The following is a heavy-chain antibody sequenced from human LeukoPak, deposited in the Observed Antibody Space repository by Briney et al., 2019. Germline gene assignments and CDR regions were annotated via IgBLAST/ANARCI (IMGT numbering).Heavy chain of an antibody. Sequence: GGSLRLSCSASGXIFGSYAMHWVRQAPGKGLQYVSSIGGNGGGTYYGDSVKGRFTISRDNSKNTLYLQMSSLRAEDAAVYYCVKGSYSSTRSYLDFWGQGTLVTVSS. CDR3: VKGSYSSTRSYLDF. CDR2: IGGNGGGT. CDR1: GXIFGSYA. V-gene: IGHV3-64D*06. D-gene: IGHD6-13*01. J-gene: IGHJ4*02.